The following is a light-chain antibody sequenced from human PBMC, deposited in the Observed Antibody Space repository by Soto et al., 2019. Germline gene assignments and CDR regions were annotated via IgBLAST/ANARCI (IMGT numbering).Light chain of an antibody. V-gene: IGKV4-1*01. CDR2: WAS. CDR1: QSILYSSNNRNY. Sequence: IVMTQSPDSLAVSLGERATINCKSSQSILYSSNNRNYLAWYQQKPGQPPKLLIYWASTRESGVPDRVSGSGSGTDFTLTISSLQAEDVAVYFCQQYYTTPPSTFGQGTKLEIK. CDR3: QQYYTTPPST. J-gene: IGKJ2*02.